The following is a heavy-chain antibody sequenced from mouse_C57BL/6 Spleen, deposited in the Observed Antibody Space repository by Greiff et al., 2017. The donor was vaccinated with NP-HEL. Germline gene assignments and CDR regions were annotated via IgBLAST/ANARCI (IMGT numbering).Heavy chain of an antibody. CDR3: ARHEERRGWAMDY. CDR1: GYTFTEYT. Sequence: VKLMESGAELVKPGASVKLSCKASGYTFTEYTIHWVKQRSGQGLEWIGWFYPGSGSIKYNEKFKDTATLTADKSSSTVYMELSRLTSEDSAVYVGARHEERRGWAMDYWGQGTSVTVSS. V-gene: IGHV1-62-2*01. CDR2: FYPGSGSI. D-gene: IGHD2-3*01. J-gene: IGHJ4*01.